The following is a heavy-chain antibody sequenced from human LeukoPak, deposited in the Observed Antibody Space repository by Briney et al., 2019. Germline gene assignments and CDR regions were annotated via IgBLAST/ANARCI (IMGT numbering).Heavy chain of an antibody. Sequence: PSETLSLTCGVSGGSFSDVYWSWIRQSPGKGLEWIGKVHHSGRTDYNPSLQSRVTISVDTPKNRFSLKLNSVTAADSAVYYCARTSTSPKARFDYWGRGTLVTVSS. J-gene: IGHJ4*02. CDR1: GGSFSDVY. V-gene: IGHV4-34*01. CDR2: VHHSGRT. CDR3: ARTSTSPKARFDY. D-gene: IGHD6-6*01.